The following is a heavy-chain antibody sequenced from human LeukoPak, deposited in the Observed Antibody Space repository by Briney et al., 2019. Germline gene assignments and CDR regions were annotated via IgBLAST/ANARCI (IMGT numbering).Heavy chain of an antibody. J-gene: IGHJ4*02. Sequence: GGSLGLSCAASGFTFSNYWRTWVRQAPGKGLEWVANIKQDGSEKYYVDSVKGRFTISRDNAKNSLYLQIHSLRAEDTAVYFCASPLVGTTDYWGQGTLVTVS. D-gene: IGHD1-26*01. CDR1: GFTFSNYW. CDR3: ASPLVGTTDY. CDR2: IKQDGSEK. V-gene: IGHV3-7*01.